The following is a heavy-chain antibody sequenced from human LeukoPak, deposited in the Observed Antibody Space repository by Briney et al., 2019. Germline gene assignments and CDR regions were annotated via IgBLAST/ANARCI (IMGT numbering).Heavy chain of an antibody. CDR1: GGSISSRSYY. CDR3: ARQGRYCSGGSCYSGWSDP. CDR2: IYYSGST. D-gene: IGHD2-15*01. J-gene: IGHJ5*02. Sequence: SETLALTCTVSGGSISSRSYYWGWIRQPPGTGLEGIGSIYYSGSTYYNPSLKSRVTISVDTSKNQSSLKLSSVTAADTAVYYCARQGRYCSGGSCYSGWSDPWGQGTLVTVSS. V-gene: IGHV4-39*01.